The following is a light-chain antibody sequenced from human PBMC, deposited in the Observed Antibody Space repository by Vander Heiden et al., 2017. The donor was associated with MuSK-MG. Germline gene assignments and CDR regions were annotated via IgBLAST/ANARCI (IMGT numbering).Light chain of an antibody. J-gene: IGLJ2*01. CDR3: AAWDDSLNGLV. CDR2: RSH. V-gene: IGLV1-44*01. CDR1: TSNIGSNA. Sequence: QSVLTQPPSASGTPGQRVTISCSGGTSNIGSNAVNWYQQLPGTAPKLLIYRSHHRPSGVPDRFSASKSGTSASLAVSGLQSDDEAEYYCAAWDDSLNGLVFGGGTKLTVL.